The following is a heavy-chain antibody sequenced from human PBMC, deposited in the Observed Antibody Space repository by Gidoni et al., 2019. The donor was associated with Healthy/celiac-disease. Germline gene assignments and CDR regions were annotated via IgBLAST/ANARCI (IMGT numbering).Heavy chain of an antibody. CDR3: ARDGYCSSTSCRSWFDP. CDR2: ISYDGSNK. CDR1: GFPFSSYA. J-gene: IGHJ5*02. V-gene: IGHV3-30-3*01. Sequence: QVQLVESGGGVVQPGWSLRLSCAASGFPFSSYAMHWVRQAPGKGLEWVAVISYDGSNKYYADSVKGRFTISRDNSKNTLYLQMNSLRAEDTAVYYCARDGYCSSTSCRSWFDPWGQGTLVTVSS. D-gene: IGHD2-2*03.